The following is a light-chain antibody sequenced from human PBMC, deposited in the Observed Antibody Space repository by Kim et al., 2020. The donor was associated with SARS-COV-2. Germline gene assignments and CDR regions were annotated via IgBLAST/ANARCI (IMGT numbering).Light chain of an antibody. J-gene: IGKJ5*01. Sequence: PGERATRSCRASQSVDSRYFAWYQQKPGQAPRLLLHHASSRATGIPDRFSGSGSETEFTLTISRLEPEDFAIYYCQHYGKTPPITFGEGTRLEIK. CDR3: QHYGKTPPIT. CDR2: HAS. CDR1: QSVDSRY. V-gene: IGKV3-20*01.